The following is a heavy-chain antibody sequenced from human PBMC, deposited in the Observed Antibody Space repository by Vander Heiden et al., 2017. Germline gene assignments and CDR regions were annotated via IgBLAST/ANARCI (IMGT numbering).Heavy chain of an antibody. CDR1: GFTSRGYS. CDR2: ISYDGSNK. V-gene: IGHV3-30-3*01. J-gene: IGHJ5*02. Sequence: QVQVVESGGGVVKPGRSLRLACAASGFTSRGYSMHWVRQAPGKGLEWVALISYDGSNKNYADSVKGRFTISRDNSKNTLYLQMNSLRVEDTAVYYCARGRRLAGKGDWFDPWGQGTLVTVSS. CDR3: ARGRRLAGKGDWFDP. D-gene: IGHD6-19*01.